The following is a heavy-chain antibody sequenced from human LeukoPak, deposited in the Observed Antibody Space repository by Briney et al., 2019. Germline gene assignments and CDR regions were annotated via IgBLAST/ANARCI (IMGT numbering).Heavy chain of an antibody. CDR2: IYYSGST. J-gene: IGHJ6*02. CDR3: TRDRATACDFGDDQRRGFGRYYGVGV. Sequence: SETLSLTCTVAGGSINSYYWICTRQPPGKGLEWIGYIYYSGSTNYNPSLKSRVTISVDTSKNQFSLKLSSVTAVDTAVYYCTRDRATACDFGDDQRRGFGRYYGVGVWGQGTTVTVSS. CDR1: GGSINSYY. V-gene: IGHV4-59*01. D-gene: IGHD4-17*01.